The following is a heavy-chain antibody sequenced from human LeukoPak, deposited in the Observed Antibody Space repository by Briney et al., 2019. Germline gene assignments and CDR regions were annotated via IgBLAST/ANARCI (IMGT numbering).Heavy chain of an antibody. CDR2: INPNSGGT. D-gene: IGHD6-6*01. CDR3: VRASEAARLGDIFDG. J-gene: IGHJ3*01. CDR1: GSTFIGYY. Sequence: GAAVKLSCCAAGSTFIGYYLYRVRQAPGQGQGWVGWINPNSGGTKFAEKFQGRVTITRNTSISTAYMWMSRLRSGDTGVYYCVRASEAARLGDIFDGWGQGTMVTVSS. V-gene: IGHV1-2*02.